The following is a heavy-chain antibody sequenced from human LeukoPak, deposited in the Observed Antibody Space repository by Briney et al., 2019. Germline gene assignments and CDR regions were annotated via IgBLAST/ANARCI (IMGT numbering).Heavy chain of an antibody. CDR1: GFTFSTYS. V-gene: IGHV3-48*02. J-gene: IGHJ4*02. D-gene: IGHD4-11*01. Sequence: GGSLRLSCAASGFTFSTYSMTWVRQAPGKGLDWVSYISSSSNVIYYAGSVKGRFTISRDNAKNSVLLQMNSLRDEDTAVDYCARDHYSRNDHWGQGTLVTVST. CDR2: ISSSSNVI. CDR3: ARDHYSRNDH.